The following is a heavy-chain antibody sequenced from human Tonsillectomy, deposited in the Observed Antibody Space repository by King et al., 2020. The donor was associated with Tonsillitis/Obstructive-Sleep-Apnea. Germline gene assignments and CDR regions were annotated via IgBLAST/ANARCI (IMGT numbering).Heavy chain of an antibody. CDR1: GFTFSSYA. CDR2: ISGSGGSK. D-gene: IGHD1-26*01. Sequence: VQLVESGGGLVQPGGSLRLSCAASGFTFSSYAMSWVRQAPGKGLEWVSAISGSGGSKYYADSVKGRFTISRDNSKNNLYLQMNSLRAEDTAVYYCAKDLTPGIVGATLWDFPDAFDIWGQGTMVTVSS. J-gene: IGHJ3*02. V-gene: IGHV3-23*04. CDR3: AKDLTPGIVGATLWDFPDAFDI.